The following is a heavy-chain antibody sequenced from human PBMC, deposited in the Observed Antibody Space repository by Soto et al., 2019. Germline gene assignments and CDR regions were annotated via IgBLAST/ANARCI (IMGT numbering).Heavy chain of an antibody. Sequence: PGGSLRLSCAASGFTFSNAWMNWVRQAPGKGLEWVGRIKSKTDGGTTDYAAPVKGRFTISRDDSKNTLYLQMNSLKTEDTAVYYCTTANYDFWSGYSDNYYYYGMDVWGQGTTVTVS. CDR2: IKSKTDGGTT. J-gene: IGHJ6*02. D-gene: IGHD3-3*01. CDR3: TTANYDFWSGYSDNYYYYGMDV. V-gene: IGHV3-15*07. CDR1: GFTFSNAW.